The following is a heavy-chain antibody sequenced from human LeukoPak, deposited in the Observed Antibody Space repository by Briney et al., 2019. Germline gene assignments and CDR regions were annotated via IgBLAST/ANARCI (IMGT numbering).Heavy chain of an antibody. J-gene: IGHJ4*02. V-gene: IGHV3-11*01. CDR3: AKGQIGYCSGGSCYSAPGILDY. D-gene: IGHD2-15*01. CDR1: GFTFSDYY. Sequence: GGSLRLSCAASGFTFSDYYMSWIRQAPGKGLEWVSYISSSGSTIYYADSVRGRFTISRDNAKNSLYLQMNSLRAEDTAVYYCAKGQIGYCSGGSCYSAPGILDYWGQGTLVTVSS. CDR2: ISSSGSTI.